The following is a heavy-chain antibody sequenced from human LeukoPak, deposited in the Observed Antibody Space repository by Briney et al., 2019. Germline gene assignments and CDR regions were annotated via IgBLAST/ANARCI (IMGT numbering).Heavy chain of an antibody. CDR1: GYTFTSYY. J-gene: IGHJ4*02. CDR2: INPSGGST. D-gene: IGHD6-19*01. Sequence: GASVKVPCKASGYTFTSYYMHWVRQAPGQGLEWMGIINPSGGSTSYAQKFQGRVTMTRDTSTSTVYMELSSLRSEDTAVYYCARDRAVARFDYWGQGTLVTVSS. CDR3: ARDRAVARFDY. V-gene: IGHV1-46*01.